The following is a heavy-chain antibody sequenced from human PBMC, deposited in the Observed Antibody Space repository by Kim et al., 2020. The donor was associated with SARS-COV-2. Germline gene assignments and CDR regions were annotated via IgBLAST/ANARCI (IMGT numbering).Heavy chain of an antibody. D-gene: IGHD5-18*01. CDR1: GYTFTSYG. V-gene: IGHV1-18*01. CDR2: ISAYNGNT. Sequence: ASVKVSCKASGYTFTSYGISWVRQAPGQGLEWMGWISAYNGNTNYAQKLQGRVTMTTDTSTSTAYMELRSLRSDDTAVYYCARDLADTAMAHNGAFDIWGQGTMVTVSS. CDR3: ARDLADTAMAHNGAFDI. J-gene: IGHJ3*02.